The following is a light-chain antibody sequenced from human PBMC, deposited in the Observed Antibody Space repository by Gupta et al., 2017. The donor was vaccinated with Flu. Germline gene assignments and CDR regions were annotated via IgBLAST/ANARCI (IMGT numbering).Light chain of an antibody. V-gene: IGKV3-20*01. Sequence: EIVLTQSPGTLSLSPGERATLSCRASQSVKSIFLAWYQQKPGQAPRLLIHGASNRAAGIPDRFSGSGSGTDFTLTISRLEAEDFVVYYCQQDGSSPRTFGQGTKVEMK. CDR2: GAS. CDR1: QSVKSIF. CDR3: QQDGSSPRT. J-gene: IGKJ1*01.